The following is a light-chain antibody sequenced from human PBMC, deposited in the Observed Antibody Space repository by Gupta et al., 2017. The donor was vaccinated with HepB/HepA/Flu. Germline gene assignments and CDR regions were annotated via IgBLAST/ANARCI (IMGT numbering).Light chain of an antibody. CDR3: LVWHNNGGRYV. J-gene: IGLJ1*01. CDR2: DDS. V-gene: IGLV3-21*02. CDR1: NIVSKS. Sequence: SYVLTQQPSASVAPGQTARITCGGDNIVSKSVHWYQQKPGQAPVLVVFDDSDRPSGIPERFSGSTSGNAATLTISRVEAGDEADYYCLVWHNNGGRYVFGTGTKVTVL.